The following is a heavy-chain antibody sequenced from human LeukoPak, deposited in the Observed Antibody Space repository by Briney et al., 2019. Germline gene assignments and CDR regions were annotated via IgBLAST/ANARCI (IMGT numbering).Heavy chain of an antibody. CDR2: INHSGSA. Sequence: SETLSLTCAVYGESFSGYYWSWIRQPPGKGLEWIAEINHSGSASYNPSLKSRVTISVDTSKNQFSLKLSSVTAADTAVYYCASLRGGGGSRLEGFDFWGQGTLVTVSS. CDR3: ASLRGGGGSRLEGFDF. CDR1: GESFSGYY. J-gene: IGHJ4*02. D-gene: IGHD2-15*01. V-gene: IGHV4-34*01.